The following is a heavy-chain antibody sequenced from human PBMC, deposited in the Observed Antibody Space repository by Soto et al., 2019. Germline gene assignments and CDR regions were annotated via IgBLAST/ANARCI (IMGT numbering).Heavy chain of an antibody. V-gene: IGHV1-2*04. J-gene: IGHJ5*02. CDR3: ARDLVAAAGTVWFDP. D-gene: IGHD6-13*01. CDR1: GYTFTGYY. Sequence: QVQLVQSGAEVKKPGASVKVSCKASGYTFTGYYMHWVRQAPGQGLEWMGWINPNSGGTNYAQKFQGWVTITRDTSISTAYMELSRLRSDDTAVYYCARDLVAAAGTVWFDPWGQGTLVTVSS. CDR2: INPNSGGT.